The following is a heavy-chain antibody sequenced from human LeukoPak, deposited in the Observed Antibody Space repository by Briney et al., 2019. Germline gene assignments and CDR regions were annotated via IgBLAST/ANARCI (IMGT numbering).Heavy chain of an antibody. D-gene: IGHD3-10*01. J-gene: IGHJ4*02. CDR2: IKKDGSEK. CDR3: AKKGLAGFSYYYGSGSLDY. V-gene: IGHV3-7*01. CDR1: GFTFSSHW. Sequence: GGSLRLSCGASGFTFSSHWMSWVRQAPGKGLEWVANIKKDGSEKYYVDSVKGRFTISRDNAKNSLYLQMNSLRAEDTAVYYCAKKGLAGFSYYYGSGSLDYWGQGTLVTVSS.